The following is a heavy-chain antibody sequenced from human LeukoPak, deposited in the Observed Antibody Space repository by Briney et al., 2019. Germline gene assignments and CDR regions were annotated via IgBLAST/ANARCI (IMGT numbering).Heavy chain of an antibody. D-gene: IGHD2-15*01. CDR3: ARPLSGGYTRGFDY. CDR1: GYSFATYW. V-gene: IGHV5-51*01. J-gene: IGHJ4*02. Sequence: GESLKISCKGSGYSFATYWIAWVRQMPGKGLGWMGIIYPRDSSTLYSPSFQGQVTMSVDKSINTAYLQWSSLKASDTAIYYCARPLSGGYTRGFDYWGQGTLVTVSS. CDR2: IYPRDSST.